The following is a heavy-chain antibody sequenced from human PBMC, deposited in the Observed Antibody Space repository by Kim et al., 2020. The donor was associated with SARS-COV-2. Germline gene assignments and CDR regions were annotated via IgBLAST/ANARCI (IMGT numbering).Heavy chain of an antibody. CDR2: ISSSGSPI. V-gene: IGHV3-48*03. CDR1: GFIFRSYE. Sequence: GGSLRLSCAASGFIFRSYEMNWVRQAPGKGLEWVSYISSSGSPIYYVDSVKGRFTISRDNAKNSLYLQMNSLRAEDTAIYYCARYCCCGRCHSPDAFDIWGRGTMVTVSA. CDR3: ARYCCCGRCHSPDAFDI. J-gene: IGHJ3*02. D-gene: IGHD2-15*01.